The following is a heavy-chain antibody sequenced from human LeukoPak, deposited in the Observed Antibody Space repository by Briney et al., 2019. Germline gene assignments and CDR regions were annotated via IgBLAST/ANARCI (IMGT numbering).Heavy chain of an antibody. CDR2: ISGSGGST. D-gene: IGHD4-11*01. CDR1: GFTFSSYS. CDR3: AKEGAYSNYFDY. Sequence: QTGGSLRLSCAASGFTFSSYSMSWVRQAPGKGLEWVSAISGSGGSTYYADSVKGRFTISRDNSKNTLYLQMNSLRAEDTAVYYCAKEGAYSNYFDYWGQGTLVTVSS. V-gene: IGHV3-23*01. J-gene: IGHJ4*02.